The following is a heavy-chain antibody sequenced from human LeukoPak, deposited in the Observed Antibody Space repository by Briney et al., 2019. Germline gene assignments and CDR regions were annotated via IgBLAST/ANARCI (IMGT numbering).Heavy chain of an antibody. V-gene: IGHV4-30-4*01. J-gene: IGHJ4*02. Sequence: SETLSLTCTVSGGSISSGDYYWRWIRQPPGKGLEWIGYIYYSGSTYYNPSLKSRVTISVDTSKNQFSLKLSSVTAADTAVYYCARGEFQLAVDYWGQGTLVTVSS. CDR1: GGSISSGDYY. D-gene: IGHD6-13*01. CDR2: IYYSGST. CDR3: ARGEFQLAVDY.